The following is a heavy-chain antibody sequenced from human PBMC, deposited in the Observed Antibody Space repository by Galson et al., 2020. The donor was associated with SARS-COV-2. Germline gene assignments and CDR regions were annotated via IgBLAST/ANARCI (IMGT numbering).Heavy chain of an antibody. D-gene: IGHD2-21*02. CDR2: IYPGDSDT. Sequence: GESLKISCKGSGYSFGNYWIAWVRQMPGKGLEWMGVIYPGDSDTRYSPSFRGQVTISADKSISTAYLQWSSLKASDTAMYYCARVTSPCGGDCYSQEAYYFDSWGQGTLVTVSS. J-gene: IGHJ4*02. V-gene: IGHV5-51*01. CDR3: ARVTSPCGGDCYSQEAYYFDS. CDR1: GYSFGNYW.